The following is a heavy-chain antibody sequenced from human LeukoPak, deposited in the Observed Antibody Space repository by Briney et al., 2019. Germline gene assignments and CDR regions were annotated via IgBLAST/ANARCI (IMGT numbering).Heavy chain of an antibody. CDR2: IYYSGST. CDR3: AREIQLWPLGRVGPQDY. Sequence: TSETLSLTCTVSGGSISSSSYYWGWIRQPPGKGLEWIGSIYYSGSTYYNPSLKSRVTISVDTSKNQFSLNLSSVTAADTAVYYCAREIQLWPLGRVGPQDYWGQGTLVTVSS. D-gene: IGHD5-18*01. V-gene: IGHV4-39*07. J-gene: IGHJ4*02. CDR1: GGSISSSSYY.